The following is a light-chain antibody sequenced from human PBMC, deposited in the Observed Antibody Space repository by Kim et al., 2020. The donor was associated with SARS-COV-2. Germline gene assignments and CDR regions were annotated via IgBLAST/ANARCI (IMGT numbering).Light chain of an antibody. CDR3: NSYTSSSTLV. V-gene: IGLV2-14*03. J-gene: IGLJ3*02. CDR2: DVS. CDR1: SSDVVDYNY. Sequence: GQSFAIACTGTSSDVVDYNYVSWYQQHPGKAPKLMIYDVSKRPSGVSSRFSGSKSGDTASLTISGLQAEDEADYYCNSYTSSSTLVFGGGTQLTVL.